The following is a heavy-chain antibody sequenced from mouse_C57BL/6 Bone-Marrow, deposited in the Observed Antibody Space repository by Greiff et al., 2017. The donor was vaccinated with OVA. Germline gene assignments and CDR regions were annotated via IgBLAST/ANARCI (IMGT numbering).Heavy chain of an antibody. Sequence: EVKLQESGPELVKPGASVKISCKASGYSFTGYYMNWVKQSPEKSLEWIGEINPSTGGTTYNQKFKAKATLTVDKSSSTAYMQLKSPTAEDSAVYYCARERTTVVAPREYFDVWGTGTTVTVSS. CDR2: INPSTGGT. CDR3: ARERTTVVAPREYFDV. D-gene: IGHD1-1*01. J-gene: IGHJ1*03. V-gene: IGHV1-42*01. CDR1: GYSFTGYY.